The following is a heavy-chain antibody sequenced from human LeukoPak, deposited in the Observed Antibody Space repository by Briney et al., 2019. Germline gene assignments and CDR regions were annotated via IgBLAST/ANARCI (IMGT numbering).Heavy chain of an antibody. CDR3: ARGNSYDILTGYPSSFFYVY. J-gene: IGHJ4*02. V-gene: IGHV4-34*01. CDR1: GGSFSGYY. D-gene: IGHD3-9*01. CDR2: INHSGST. Sequence: SETLSLTCAVYGGSFSGYYRSWIRQPPGKGLEWIGEINHSGSTNYNPSLKSRVTISVDTSKNQFSLKLSSVTAADTAVYYCARGNSYDILTGYPSSFFYVYWGQGTLVTVSS.